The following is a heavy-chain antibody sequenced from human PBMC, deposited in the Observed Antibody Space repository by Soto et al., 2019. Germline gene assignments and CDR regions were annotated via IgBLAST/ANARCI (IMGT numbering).Heavy chain of an antibody. CDR2: IDPSDSYT. D-gene: IGHD3-10*01. CDR1: GYSFTSYW. CDR3: ATLGHYYGSFSYGMDL. V-gene: IGHV5-10-1*01. J-gene: IGHJ6*02. Sequence: GESLKISCKGSGYSFTSYWISWVLQMPGKGLELMGRIDPSDSYTNYSPSFQGHVTISADNSIRTAYLQCSRPQAPDTAMSSCATLGHYYGSFSYGMDLWGQGPTVPVSS.